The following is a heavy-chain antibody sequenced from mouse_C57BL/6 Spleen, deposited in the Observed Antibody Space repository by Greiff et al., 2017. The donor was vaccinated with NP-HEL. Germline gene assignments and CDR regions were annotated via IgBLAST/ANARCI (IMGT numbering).Heavy chain of an antibody. CDR1: GFPITSGYY. Sequence: VQLQESGPGLVKPSQSLFLTCSITGFPITSGYYWIWIRQSPGKPLEWMGYITHSGETFYNPSLQSPISITRETSKNQFFLQLNSVTTEDTAMYYCAGDSRDYDYDGFAYWGQGTLVTVSA. CDR3: AGDSRDYDYDGFAY. CDR2: ITHSGET. J-gene: IGHJ3*01. V-gene: IGHV12-3*01. D-gene: IGHD2-4*01.